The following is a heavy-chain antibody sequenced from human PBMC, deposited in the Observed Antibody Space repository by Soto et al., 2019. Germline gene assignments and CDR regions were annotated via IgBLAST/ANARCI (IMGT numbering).Heavy chain of an antibody. CDR3: ARQTGTTTTPFDY. Sequence: SETLSLTCTVSGGSITSGDYYWNWIRQTPGKGLEWIGYIYYSGSTYYNPSLKSPITISLDTSKNQFSLKLRSVAAADTAVYYCARQTGTTTTPFDYWGQGSLVTVSS. D-gene: IGHD1-7*01. CDR2: IYYSGST. V-gene: IGHV4-30-4*01. CDR1: GGSITSGDYY. J-gene: IGHJ4*02.